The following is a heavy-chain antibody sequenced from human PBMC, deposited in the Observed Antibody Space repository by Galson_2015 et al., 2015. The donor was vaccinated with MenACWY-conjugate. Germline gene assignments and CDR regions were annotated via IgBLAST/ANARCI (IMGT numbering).Heavy chain of an antibody. CDR2: IYWDDDK. CDR1: GFSLCTRGVG. Sequence: PALVKPTQPLTLPCTFSGFSLCTRGVGVGWIRQPPGKALEWLALIYWDDDKRYSSSLKSRLTITKYTSKNQVVLTMTNMDPVEPATYYCAQGDVFDIWGQGTLVTVSS. V-gene: IGHV2-5*02. J-gene: IGHJ3*02. CDR3: AQGDVFDI.